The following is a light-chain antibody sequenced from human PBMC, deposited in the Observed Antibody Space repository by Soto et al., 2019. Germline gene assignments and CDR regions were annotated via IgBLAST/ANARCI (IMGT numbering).Light chain of an antibody. Sequence: EIVVTQFPGALSLSPRERVTLSCRASQTVSNTYLAWYQQKSGQAPKFLIYGASNRATGIPDRFSGSGSGTDFTLTISRLEPEDFAVYYCQQYGALPPTFGGGTKVEIK. J-gene: IGKJ4*01. CDR1: QTVSNTY. CDR2: GAS. CDR3: QQYGALPPT. V-gene: IGKV3-20*01.